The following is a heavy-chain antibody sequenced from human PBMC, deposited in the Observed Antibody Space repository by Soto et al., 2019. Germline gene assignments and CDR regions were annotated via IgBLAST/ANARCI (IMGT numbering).Heavy chain of an antibody. D-gene: IGHD3-22*01. CDR2: ISWDGGST. CDR3: AKDMFYDSSGYPEPYGMDV. J-gene: IGHJ6*02. CDR1: GFTFDDYT. Sequence: TGGSLRLSCAASGFTFDDYTMHWVRQAPGKGLEWVSLISWDGGSTYYADSVKGRFTISRDNSKNSLYLQMNSLRTEDTALYYCAKDMFYDSSGYPEPYGMDVWGQGTTVTVSS. V-gene: IGHV3-43*01.